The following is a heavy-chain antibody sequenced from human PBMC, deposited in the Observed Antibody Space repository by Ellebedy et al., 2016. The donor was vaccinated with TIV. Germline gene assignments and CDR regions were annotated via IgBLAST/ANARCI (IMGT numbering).Heavy chain of an antibody. Sequence: GESLKISCAASGFTFSSYGMHWVRQAPGKGLEWVAVIWYDGSNKYYVDSVKGRFTISRDNSKNTLYLQMNSLRVEDTAVYYCARDSSIAVAGTHYYDMDVWGQGTTVTVSS. CDR1: GFTFSSYG. D-gene: IGHD6-19*01. CDR2: IWYDGSNK. V-gene: IGHV3-33*08. J-gene: IGHJ6*02. CDR3: ARDSSIAVAGTHYYDMDV.